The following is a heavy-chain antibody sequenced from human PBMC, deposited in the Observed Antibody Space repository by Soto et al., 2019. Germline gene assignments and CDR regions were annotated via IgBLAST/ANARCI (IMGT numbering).Heavy chain of an antibody. Sequence: EVQLVESGGGLVQPGGSLRLSCAASGFTFSSYSMNWVRQAPGKGLEWVSYIISSSSTIYYADSVKGRFTISRDNAKNPPYQQLNSLRVDDKGAYYCARDSGSSLGPIDYLGQGTLVTVSS. J-gene: IGHJ4*02. CDR2: IISSSSTI. CDR3: ARDSGSSLGPIDY. CDR1: GFTFSSYS. D-gene: IGHD5-18*01. V-gene: IGHV3-48*01.